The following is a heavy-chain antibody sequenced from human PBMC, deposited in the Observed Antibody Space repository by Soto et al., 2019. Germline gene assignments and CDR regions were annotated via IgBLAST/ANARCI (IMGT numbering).Heavy chain of an antibody. Sequence: PSETLSLTCTVSGGSISSYYWSWIRQPPGKGLEWIGYIYYSGSTNYNPSLKSRVTISVDTSKNQFSLKLSSVTAADTAVYYCARQGSSSTSWAFFDYWGQGTLVTAPQ. CDR2: IYYSGST. J-gene: IGHJ4*02. CDR1: GGSISSYY. V-gene: IGHV4-59*08. D-gene: IGHD2-2*01. CDR3: ARQGSSSTSWAFFDY.